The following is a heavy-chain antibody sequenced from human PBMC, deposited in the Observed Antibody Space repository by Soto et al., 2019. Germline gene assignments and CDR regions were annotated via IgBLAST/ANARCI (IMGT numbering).Heavy chain of an antibody. Sequence: EVHLLESGGGLVQPGGSLRLSCAASGFTFSIYAMSWVRQAPGKGLAGASAMSGSGGSTYYADSVKGRFTISRDNSKNKLYLQMNSLRGEDTAVYYCAKGSYCTSCVTVNSWGQGTLVTVSS. CDR1: GFTFSIYA. D-gene: IGHD3-10*01. V-gene: IGHV3-23*01. CDR2: MSGSGGST. J-gene: IGHJ4*02. CDR3: AKGSYCTSCVTVNS.